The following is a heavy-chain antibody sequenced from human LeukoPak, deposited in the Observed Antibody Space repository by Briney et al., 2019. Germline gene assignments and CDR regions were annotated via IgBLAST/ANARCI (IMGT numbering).Heavy chain of an antibody. CDR1: GFTFINYW. CDR3: ARDKKSGESSEIDY. CDR2: INRDGSTT. J-gene: IGHJ4*02. D-gene: IGHD3-10*01. Sequence: GGSLRLSCAASGFTFINYWVHWVRQAPGKGLVWVSRINRDGSTTKYADSVKGRFTVSRDNAKKTLNLQMNSLRAEDTAVYYCARDKKSGESSEIDYWGQGTLVTVSS. V-gene: IGHV3-74*03.